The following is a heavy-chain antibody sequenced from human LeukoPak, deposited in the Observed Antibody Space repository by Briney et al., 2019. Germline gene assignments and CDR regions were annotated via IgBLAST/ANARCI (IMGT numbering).Heavy chain of an antibody. CDR1: GFTFSGSA. Sequence: GGSLKLSCAASGFTFSGSAMHWVRQASGKGLEWVGRIRSKANSYATAYAASVKGRFTISRDDSKNTAYLQMNSLKTEDTAVYYCTFLSMVRAIDYWGQGTLVTVSS. J-gene: IGHJ4*02. V-gene: IGHV3-73*01. CDR3: TFLSMVRAIDY. D-gene: IGHD3-10*01. CDR2: IRSKANSYAT.